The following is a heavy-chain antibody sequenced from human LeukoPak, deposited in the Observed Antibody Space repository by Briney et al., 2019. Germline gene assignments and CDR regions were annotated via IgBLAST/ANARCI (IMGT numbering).Heavy chain of an antibody. V-gene: IGHV3-9*03. J-gene: IGHJ4*02. CDR2: ISWNSGRI. CDR1: GFTFDDYA. CDR3: AKDYYYDSSGYTYFDY. Sequence: GRSLRLSCAASGFTFDDYAMHWVRQAPGKGLEWVSGISWNSGRIGYADSVKGRFTISRDNAKNSLYLQMNSLRAEDMAFYYCAKDYYYDSSGYTYFDYWGQGALVTVSS. D-gene: IGHD3-22*01.